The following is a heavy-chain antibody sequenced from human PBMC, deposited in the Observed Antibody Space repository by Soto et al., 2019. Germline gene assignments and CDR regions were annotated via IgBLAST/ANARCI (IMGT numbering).Heavy chain of an antibody. D-gene: IGHD6-25*01. Sequence: QVQLVQSGAEVKKPGSSVKVSCKVSGGTFSSYIVNWVRQAPGQGLEWMGRIIPFGSITNYAQRYEGSVTFTADKSATTAYMELNSLTSEDTAVYFCTRDKALNNAAIGMAYWGQGTLVTVSS. CDR2: IIPFGSIT. V-gene: IGHV1-69*04. J-gene: IGHJ4*02. CDR1: GGTFSSYI. CDR3: TRDKALNNAAIGMAY.